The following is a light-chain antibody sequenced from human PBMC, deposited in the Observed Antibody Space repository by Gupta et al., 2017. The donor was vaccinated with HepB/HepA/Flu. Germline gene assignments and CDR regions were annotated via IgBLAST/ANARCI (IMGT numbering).Light chain of an antibody. CDR1: QSLLESNGYTY. V-gene: IGKV2-28*01. Sequence: DIVMTQSPLSLPVTPGEPASISCRSSQSLLESNGYTYLDWYLQRPGQPPQLLIYLGSNRASRVPDRFSGGGSGTYYTLKISRVEATDVGVYYCMQSLQHPRTFGQGTKLEIK. J-gene: IGKJ2*01. CDR2: LGS. CDR3: MQSLQHPRT.